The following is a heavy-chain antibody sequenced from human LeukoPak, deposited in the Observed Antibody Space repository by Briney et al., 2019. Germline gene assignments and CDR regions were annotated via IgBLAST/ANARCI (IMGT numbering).Heavy chain of an antibody. J-gene: IGHJ4*02. Sequence: GGSLRLSCAASGFTFSSYAMSWVRQAPGKGLEWVSAISGSGGRTYYADSVKGRFTISRDNSKNTLYLQMNSLRAEDTAVYYCAKDRVVVPAAIGDWGQGTLVTVSS. D-gene: IGHD2-2*01. CDR2: ISGSGGRT. CDR3: AKDRVVVPAAIGD. V-gene: IGHV3-23*01. CDR1: GFTFSSYA.